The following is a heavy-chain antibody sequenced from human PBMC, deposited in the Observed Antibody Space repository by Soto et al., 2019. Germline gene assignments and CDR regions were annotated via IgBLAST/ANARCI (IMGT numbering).Heavy chain of an antibody. Sequence: SSETLSLTCPVSGGSISSYYWSWIRQPPGKGLEWIGYIYYSGSTNYNPSLKSRVTISVDTSKNQFSLKLSSVTAADTAVYYCARARWENWFDPWGQGTLVTVSS. J-gene: IGHJ5*02. CDR2: IYYSGST. CDR1: GGSISSYY. V-gene: IGHV4-59*01. D-gene: IGHD1-26*01. CDR3: ARARWENWFDP.